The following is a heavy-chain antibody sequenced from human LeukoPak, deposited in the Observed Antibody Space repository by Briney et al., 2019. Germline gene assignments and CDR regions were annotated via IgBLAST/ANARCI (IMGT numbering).Heavy chain of an antibody. CDR2: INPSDDST. Sequence: GASVKVSCKASGYTFNSSYMHWVRQAPGQGLEWMGIINPSDDSTRYAQKFQGRVTMTKDTSTNTVYMHLSSLSSDDTAVYYCARAYSESSAYRHAVYFDYWGQGTLVTVSS. CDR3: ARAYSESSAYRHAVYFDY. D-gene: IGHD3-22*01. CDR1: GYTFNSSY. J-gene: IGHJ4*02. V-gene: IGHV1-46*02.